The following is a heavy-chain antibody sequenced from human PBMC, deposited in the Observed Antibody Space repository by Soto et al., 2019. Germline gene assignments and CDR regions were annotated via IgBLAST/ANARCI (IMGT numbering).Heavy chain of an antibody. CDR2: IYYSGST. Sequence: PSETLSLTCTVSGGSISSGGYYWSWIRQHPGKGLEWIGYIYYSGSTYYNPSLKSRVTISVDTSKNQFSLKLSSVTAADTAVYYCATRLRYLEIIDYWGQGTLVTVSS. D-gene: IGHD3-3*01. J-gene: IGHJ4*02. CDR1: GGSISSGGYY. CDR3: ATRLRYLEIIDY. V-gene: IGHV4-31*03.